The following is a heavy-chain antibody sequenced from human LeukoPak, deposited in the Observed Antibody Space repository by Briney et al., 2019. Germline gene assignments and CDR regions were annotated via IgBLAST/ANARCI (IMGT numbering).Heavy chain of an antibody. D-gene: IGHD5-24*01. V-gene: IGHV3-21*06. CDR2: ISSRSTYV. J-gene: IGHJ4*02. Sequence: GGSLRLSCAASGFTFRSYSMNWVRQAPGKGLEWVSSISSRSTYVFYADSVKGRFAISRDNAKNSMYLQMNGLRAEDTAVYYCARFRRDGSNYNDYWGQGTLVTVSS. CDR1: GFTFRSYS. CDR3: ARFRRDGSNYNDY.